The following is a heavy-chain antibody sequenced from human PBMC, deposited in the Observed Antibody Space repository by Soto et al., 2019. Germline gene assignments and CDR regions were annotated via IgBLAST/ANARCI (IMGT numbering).Heavy chain of an antibody. CDR2: IDSGSRYK. CDR3: ARGLLYGGDPPPSDY. D-gene: IGHD3-10*01. J-gene: IGHJ4*02. V-gene: IGHV3-11*05. CDR1: GFTFSDYY. Sequence: QVQLVESGGVLVKPGGSLRLSCAASGFTFSDYYMSWFRRAPGKGLEWLSYIDSGSRYKNYADSVKGRSTISRDNAQNTLHLELNSLKVEDTATYFCARGLLYGGDPPPSDYWGQGTGVTGSS.